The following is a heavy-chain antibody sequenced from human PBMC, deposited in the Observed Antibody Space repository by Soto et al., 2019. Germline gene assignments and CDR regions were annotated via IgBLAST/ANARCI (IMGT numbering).Heavy chain of an antibody. CDR1: GYSFTSYW. CDR3: ARVTTVVTPVGYYYYGMDV. CDR2: IYPGDSDT. V-gene: IGHV5-51*01. D-gene: IGHD4-17*01. Sequence: GESLKISCKGSGYSFTSYWIGWVRQMPGKGLEWMGIIYPGDSDTRYSPSFQGQVTISADKSISTAYLQWSSLKASDTAMYYCARVTTVVTPVGYYYYGMDVWGQGTTVTVSS. J-gene: IGHJ6*02.